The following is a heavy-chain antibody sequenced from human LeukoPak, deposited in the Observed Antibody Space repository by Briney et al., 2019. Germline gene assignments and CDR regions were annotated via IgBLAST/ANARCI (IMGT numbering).Heavy chain of an antibody. CDR3: ARERHDSSGYYFDY. CDR1: GFTFNGQW. Sequence: GGSLRLSCAASGFTFNGQWMTWVRQAPGKGLEWVDNIREDATGKYYVDSVKGRFTISRDNSKNTLYLQMNSLRAEDTAVYYCARERHDSSGYYFDYWGQGTLVTVSS. CDR2: IREDATGK. J-gene: IGHJ4*02. V-gene: IGHV3-7*01. D-gene: IGHD3-22*01.